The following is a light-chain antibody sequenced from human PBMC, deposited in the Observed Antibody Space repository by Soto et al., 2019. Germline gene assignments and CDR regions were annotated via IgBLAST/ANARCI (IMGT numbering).Light chain of an antibody. Sequence: QSVLPQPPSVSGAPGQRVTISCTGGSSNIGAGYDVHWYWQLPGSAPQLLIHGNSNRPSGVPDRFSGSKSGPSASLAITGLQAEDEADYYWQSYDSSLSNSVIFGGGTQLTVL. CDR2: GNS. V-gene: IGLV1-40*01. CDR3: QSYDSSLSNSVI. CDR1: SSNIGAGYD. J-gene: IGLJ2*01.